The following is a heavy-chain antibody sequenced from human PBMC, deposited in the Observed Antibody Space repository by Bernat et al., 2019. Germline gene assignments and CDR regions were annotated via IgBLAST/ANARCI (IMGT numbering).Heavy chain of an antibody. CDR3: ARGPSSWYPLATSFDY. V-gene: IGHV4-34*01. CDR1: GGSFSGYY. D-gene: IGHD6-13*01. CDR2: INHSGST. J-gene: IGHJ4*02. Sequence: QVQLQQWGAGLLKPSETLSLTCAVYGGSFSGYYWSWIRQPPGKGLEWIGEINHSGSTNYNPSLKSRVIISVDTSKNQFSLKLSSVTAADTAVYYCARGPSSWYPLATSFDYWGQGTLVTVSS.